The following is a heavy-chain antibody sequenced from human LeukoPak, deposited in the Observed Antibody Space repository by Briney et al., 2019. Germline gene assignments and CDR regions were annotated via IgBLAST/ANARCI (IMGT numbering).Heavy chain of an antibody. CDR1: GYIFTDYY. D-gene: IGHD1-14*01. CDR2: INPNSGGT. J-gene: IGHJ5*02. V-gene: IGHV1-2*02. CDR3: ARDRGIGTTYNWFVP. Sequence: ASVKVSCKASGYIFTDYYMHWVRQAPGQGLEWMGWINPNSGGTNYVQKFQGGVTMTRDTSISTAYMELSRLGSDDTAVYYCARDRGIGTTYNWFVPWGQGTLVTVSS.